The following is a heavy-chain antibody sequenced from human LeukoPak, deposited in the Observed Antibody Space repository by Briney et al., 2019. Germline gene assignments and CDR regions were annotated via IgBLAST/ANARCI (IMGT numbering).Heavy chain of an antibody. CDR3: ARDPGYSYGLWYFDL. J-gene: IGHJ2*01. D-gene: IGHD5-18*01. CDR2: IYSGGST. CDR1: GFTVSSNY. V-gene: IGHV3-53*01. Sequence: GGSLRLSCAASGFTVSSNYMSWVRQAPGKGLEWVSVIYSGGSTYYADSVKGRFTISRDNSKNTLFLQMNSLRAEDTAMYYCARDPGYSYGLWYFDLWGRGALLTVSS.